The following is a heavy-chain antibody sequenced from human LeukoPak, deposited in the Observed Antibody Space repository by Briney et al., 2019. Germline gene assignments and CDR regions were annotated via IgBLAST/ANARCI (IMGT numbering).Heavy chain of an antibody. J-gene: IGHJ4*02. D-gene: IGHD2-2*01. V-gene: IGHV3-11*01. CDR1: GFTFSDYY. Sequence: GGSLRLSCAASGFTFSDYYMSWIRQAPGRGLEWVSYISSSGSTIYYADSVKGRFTISRDNAKNSLYLQMNSLRAEDTAVYYCARSSYCSSTCCYHSPFDYWGQGTLVTVSS. CDR2: ISSSGSTI. CDR3: ARSSYCSSTCCYHSPFDY.